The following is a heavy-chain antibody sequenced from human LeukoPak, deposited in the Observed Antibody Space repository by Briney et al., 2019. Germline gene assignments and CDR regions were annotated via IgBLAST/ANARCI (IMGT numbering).Heavy chain of an antibody. D-gene: IGHD2-2*01. Sequence: ASVKVSCKASGGTFSSYAISWVRQAPGQGLEWMGGIIPIFGTANYAQKFQGRVTITADESTSTAYMELSSLRSEDTAVYYCARSPDCSSTSCYRIFTRDWYFDLWGRGTLVTVSS. J-gene: IGHJ2*01. CDR1: GGTFSSYA. CDR2: IIPIFGTA. CDR3: ARSPDCSSTSCYRIFTRDWYFDL. V-gene: IGHV1-69*13.